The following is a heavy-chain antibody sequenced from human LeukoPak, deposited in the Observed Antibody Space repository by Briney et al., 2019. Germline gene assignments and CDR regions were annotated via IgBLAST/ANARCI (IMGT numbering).Heavy chain of an antibody. J-gene: IGHJ6*03. D-gene: IGHD5-24*01. V-gene: IGHV1-24*01. Sequence: ASVKVSCKVSGYTLTELSMHWVRQAPGKGLEWMGGFDPEDGETIYAQKFQGRVTMTSNTSISTAYMELSSLRSEDTAIYYCARGHRDGPSWAYHMDVWGKGTTVTISS. CDR2: FDPEDGET. CDR3: ARGHRDGPSWAYHMDV. CDR1: GYTLTELS.